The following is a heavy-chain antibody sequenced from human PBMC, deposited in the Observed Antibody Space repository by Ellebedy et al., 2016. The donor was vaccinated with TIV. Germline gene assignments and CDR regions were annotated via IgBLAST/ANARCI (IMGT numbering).Heavy chain of an antibody. CDR3: ARFVDGDYEDY. V-gene: IGHV1-18*04. J-gene: IGHJ4*02. D-gene: IGHD4-17*01. CDR1: GYTFTNYG. CDR2: ISGYNGNT. Sequence: AASVKVSCKASGYTFTNYGISWVRQAPGQGLEWMGWISGYNGNTYSAQKLPGRVPMTTDTSTSTAYMELRSLRSDDTAVYYCARFVDGDYEDYWGQGALVTVSS.